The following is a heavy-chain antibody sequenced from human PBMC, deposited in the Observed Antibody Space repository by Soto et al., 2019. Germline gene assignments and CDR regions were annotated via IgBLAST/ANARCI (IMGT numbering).Heavy chain of an antibody. J-gene: IGHJ4*01. V-gene: IGHV6-1*01. D-gene: IGHD1-26*01. CDR3: ARGEQYSGRIFDY. CDR2: TYYRSKWYY. CDR1: GDSVSSNSAG. Sequence: SQTHSITCVITGDSVSSNSAGWSWVRQSPSRGLEWLGRTYYRSKWYYEYAVSVRGRITINPDTSKNQYSLQLNSVTPEDTAVYFCARGEQYSGRIFDYWGQGTLVTVSS.